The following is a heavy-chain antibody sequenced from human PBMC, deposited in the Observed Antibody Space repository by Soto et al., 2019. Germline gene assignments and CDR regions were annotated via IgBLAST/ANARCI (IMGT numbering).Heavy chain of an antibody. CDR3: ARGSVRITIFGVVISLGGMDV. CDR2: INAGNGNT. CDR1: GYTFTSYA. D-gene: IGHD3-3*01. Sequence: ASVKVSCKASGYTFTSYAMHWVRQAPGQRLEWMGWINAGNGNTKYSQKFQGRVTSTRDTSASTAYMELSSLRSEDTAVYYCARGSVRITIFGVVISLGGMDVWGQGTTVAVSS. J-gene: IGHJ6*02. V-gene: IGHV1-3*01.